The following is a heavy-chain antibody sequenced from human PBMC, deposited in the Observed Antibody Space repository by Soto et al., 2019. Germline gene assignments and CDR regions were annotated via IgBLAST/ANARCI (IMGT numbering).Heavy chain of an antibody. CDR2: LSDSGGRT. V-gene: IGHV3-23*01. CDR3: AKKAGSIAAAPFDP. CDR1: GFTFTSYA. D-gene: IGHD6-13*01. J-gene: IGHJ5*02. Sequence: EVQLLESGGGLVQPGGSLRLSCAASGFTFTSYAMSWVRQAPGKGLEWVSALSDSGGRTYYADSVKGRFTISRDNSKNTLFLQMSSLRAEDTAVYYCAKKAGSIAAAPFDPWGQGTLVTVSS.